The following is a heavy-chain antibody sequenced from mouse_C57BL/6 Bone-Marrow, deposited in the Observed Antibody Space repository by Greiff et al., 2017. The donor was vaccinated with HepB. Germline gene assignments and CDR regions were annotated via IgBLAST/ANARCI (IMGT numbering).Heavy chain of an antibody. D-gene: IGHD1-1*01. Sequence: EVQLVESGGGLVKPGGSLKLSCAASGFTFSSYAMSWVRQTPEKRLEWVATISDGGSYTYYPDNVKGRFTISRDNAKNNLYLQMSHLKSEDTAMYYCARDWYYGSSYLYAMDYWGQGTSVTVSS. V-gene: IGHV5-4*01. J-gene: IGHJ4*01. CDR1: GFTFSSYA. CDR3: ARDWYYGSSYLYAMDY. CDR2: ISDGGSYT.